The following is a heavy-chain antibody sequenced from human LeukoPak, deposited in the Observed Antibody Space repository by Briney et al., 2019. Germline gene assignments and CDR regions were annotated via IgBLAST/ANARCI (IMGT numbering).Heavy chain of an antibody. CDR2: ISGSGGST. V-gene: IGHV3-23*01. CDR1: GFTFSSYG. D-gene: IGHD1-14*01. Sequence: GGSLRLSCAASGFTFSSYGMHWVRQAPGKGLEWVSAISGSGGSTYYADSVKGRFTISRDNSKNTLYLQMNSLRPEDTAVYYCTRDPYRDAPDYFDYWGQGTLVTVSS. CDR3: TRDPYRDAPDYFDY. J-gene: IGHJ4*02.